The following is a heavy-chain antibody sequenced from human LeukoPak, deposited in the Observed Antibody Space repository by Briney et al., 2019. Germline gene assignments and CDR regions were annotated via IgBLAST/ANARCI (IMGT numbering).Heavy chain of an antibody. Sequence: ASVKVSCKASGYSLNAYYMHWVRQAPGQGLEWMGWINPSSGGTKYAQKFQGRVTMARDTFISTTYMELSRLTSDDTAVYYCARGLGLDYWGQGTLVTVSS. D-gene: IGHD4-11*01. CDR2: INPSSGGT. J-gene: IGHJ4*02. CDR3: ARGLGLDY. CDR1: GYSLNAYY. V-gene: IGHV1-2*02.